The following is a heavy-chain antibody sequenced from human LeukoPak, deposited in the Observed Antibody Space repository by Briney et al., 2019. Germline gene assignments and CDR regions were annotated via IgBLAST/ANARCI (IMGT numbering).Heavy chain of an antibody. CDR1: GGSVSSYY. CDR2: IYYSGST. J-gene: IGHJ5*02. CDR3: ARLQVHCGGDCYTRWFDP. D-gene: IGHD2-21*02. Sequence: PSETLTLTCTVSGGSVSSYYWSWIRQPPGKGLEWIAYIYYSGSTKYNPSLKSRVTISLDRSKNQFSLKLRSVTAADTAVYYCARLQVHCGGDCYTRWFDPWGQGTLVTVSS. V-gene: IGHV4-59*08.